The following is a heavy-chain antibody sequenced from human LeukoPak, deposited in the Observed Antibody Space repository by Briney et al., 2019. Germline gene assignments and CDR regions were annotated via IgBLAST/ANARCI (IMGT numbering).Heavy chain of an antibody. CDR3: AKVQRDIVVVIAIFTFDY. V-gene: IGHV3-21*01. CDR2: ISSSSSYI. J-gene: IGHJ4*02. D-gene: IGHD2-21*01. CDR1: GFTFSSYS. Sequence: GGSLRLSCAASGFTFSSYSMNWVRHAPGKGLEWVSSISSSSSYIYYADSVKGRFTISRDNAKNSLYLQMNSLRAEDTAVYYCAKVQRDIVVVIAIFTFDYWGQGTLVTVSS.